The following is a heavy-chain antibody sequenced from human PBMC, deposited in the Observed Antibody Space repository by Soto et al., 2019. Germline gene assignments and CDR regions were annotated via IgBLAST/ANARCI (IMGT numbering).Heavy chain of an antibody. Sequence: PGESLKISCKGSGHTFTSYWINWVRQMPGKGPEWMGRVYPTTNSYRNYSPSFEGHVTISADKSISTVYLQWSSLKASDTAMYYCAAGTGYPPAHLWFAPWGQGTLVTVSS. CDR2: VYPTTNSYR. CDR3: AAGTGYPPAHLWFAP. CDR1: GHTFTSYW. V-gene: IGHV5-10-1*01. D-gene: IGHD5-18*01. J-gene: IGHJ5*02.